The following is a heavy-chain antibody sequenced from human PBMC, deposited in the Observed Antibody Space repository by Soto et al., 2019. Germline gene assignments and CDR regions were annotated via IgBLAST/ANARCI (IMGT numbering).Heavy chain of an antibody. CDR1: GSSYY. J-gene: IGHJ4*02. V-gene: IGHV4-59*08. CDR3: ARSKDKRTLDY. Sequence: SETLSLTCTVSGSSYYWSWIRQPPGKGLEWIGYIYYSGSTNYNPSLKSRVTISVDTSKNQFSLKLSSVTAADTAVYYCARSKDKRTLDYWGQGTLVTVSS. CDR2: IYYSGST.